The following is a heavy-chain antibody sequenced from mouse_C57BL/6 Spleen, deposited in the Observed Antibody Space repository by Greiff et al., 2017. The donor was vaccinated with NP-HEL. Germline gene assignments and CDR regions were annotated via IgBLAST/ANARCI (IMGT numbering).Heavy chain of an antibody. J-gene: IGHJ2*01. CDR1: GYTFTSYW. CDR2: IHPNSGST. Sequence: QVQLQQSGAELVKPGASVKLSCKASGYTFTSYWMHWVKQRPGQGLEWIGMIHPNSGSTNYNEKFKSKATLTVDKSSSTAYMQLSSLTSEDSAVYYCARSEGYYFDYWGQGTTLTVSS. V-gene: IGHV1-64*01. CDR3: ARSEGYYFDY.